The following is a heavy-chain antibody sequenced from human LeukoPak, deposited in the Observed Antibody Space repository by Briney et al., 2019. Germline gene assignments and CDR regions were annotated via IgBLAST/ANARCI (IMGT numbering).Heavy chain of an antibody. CDR1: GLTASNYY. CDR3: VRETCAGSTCYQLDS. V-gene: IGHV3-13*04. CDR2: VTTAGDT. D-gene: IGHD2-15*01. J-gene: IGHJ4*02. Sequence: TARSMRLSCAASGLTASNYYMHWVRQAAENCLEWLSVVTTAGDTYYSGSVKGRFTIPRENAKNSVYLQMNSLRAGDTAVYYCVRETCAGSTCYQLDSWGQGTLVTVSS.